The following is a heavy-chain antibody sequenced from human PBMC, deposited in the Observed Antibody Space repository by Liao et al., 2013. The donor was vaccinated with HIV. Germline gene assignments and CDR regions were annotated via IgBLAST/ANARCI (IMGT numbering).Heavy chain of an antibody. Sequence: QLQLQESGPGLVKPSETLSLTCTVSGGSISTSSYYWGWIRQPPGKGLEWIGSIYYSGSTYYNPSLKSRVTISGDTSKTQFSLKLSSVTAADTAVYYCARGQLGILDYWGQGTLVTVSS. D-gene: IGHD6-13*01. CDR2: IYYSGST. J-gene: IGHJ4*02. V-gene: IGHV4-39*07. CDR3: ARGQLGILDY. CDR1: GGSISTSSYY.